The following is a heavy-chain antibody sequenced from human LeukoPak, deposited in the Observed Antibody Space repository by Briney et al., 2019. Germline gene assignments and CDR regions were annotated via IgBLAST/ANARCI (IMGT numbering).Heavy chain of an antibody. CDR2: ISYSGSP. CDR3: ARMRSGYYDY. Sequence: PSETLSLTCTVSGGSIHSGDYYWSWIRQHPGKGLEWIGYISYSGSPYHNPSLKSRLTMSVDTSKNQFSLKLTSVTAADTAVYYCARMRSGYYDYWGQGTLVTVSS. J-gene: IGHJ4*02. V-gene: IGHV4-31*03. D-gene: IGHD3-22*01. CDR1: GGSIHSGDYY.